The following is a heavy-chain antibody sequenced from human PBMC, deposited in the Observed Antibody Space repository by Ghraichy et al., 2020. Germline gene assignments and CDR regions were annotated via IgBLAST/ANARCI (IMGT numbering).Heavy chain of an antibody. CDR3: ARGESMTDAYGMDV. Sequence: TISLTCAVYGGSFSGYYWSWIRQPPGKGLEWIGEINHSGSTNYNPSLKSRVTISVDTSKNQFSLKLSSVTAADTAVYYCARGESMTDAYGMDVWGQGTTVTVSS. CDR2: INHSGST. D-gene: IGHD3-10*01. J-gene: IGHJ6*02. CDR1: GGSFSGYY. V-gene: IGHV4-34*01.